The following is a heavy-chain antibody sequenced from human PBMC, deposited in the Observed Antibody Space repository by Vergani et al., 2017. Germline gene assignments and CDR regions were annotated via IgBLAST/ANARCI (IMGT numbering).Heavy chain of an antibody. D-gene: IGHD2-15*01. J-gene: IGHJ4*02. CDR3: ARGGPVWELLS. V-gene: IGHV4-59*01. Sequence: QVQLQESGPGLVKPSQTLSLTCTVSGGSISSYYWSWIRQPPGKGLEWIGYIYYSGSTNYNPSLKSRVTISVDTSKNQFSLQLSSVTAADKAVYYCARGGPVWELLSWGQGPLVTVSS. CDR1: GGSISSYY. CDR2: IYYSGST.